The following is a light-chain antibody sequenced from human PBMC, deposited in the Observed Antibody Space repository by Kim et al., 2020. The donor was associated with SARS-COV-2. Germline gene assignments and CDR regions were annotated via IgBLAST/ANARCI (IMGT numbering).Light chain of an antibody. V-gene: IGLV2-14*01. CDR1: STDVGGYNY. CDR3: SSYTSSSTWV. Sequence: QSASVSGSPGQSITISCTGASTDVGGYNYVSWYQQHPGKVPTLLIYDVRHRPSGVSNRFSGSKSGNTASLTISGLQVEEEADYYCSSYTSSSTWVFGGGTQLTVL. CDR2: DVR. J-gene: IGLJ3*02.